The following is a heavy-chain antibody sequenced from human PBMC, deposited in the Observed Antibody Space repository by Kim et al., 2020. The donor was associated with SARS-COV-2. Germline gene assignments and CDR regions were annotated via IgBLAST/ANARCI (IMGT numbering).Heavy chain of an antibody. CDR3: AKDRIMGVPYFFDD. J-gene: IGHJ4*02. Sequence: GGSLRLSCAASGFTFRSYAMSWVRQAPGKGLEWVSSISGSGDSTYYADSVKGRFTVSRDNSKNTLDLQMNSLRGEDTAVYYCAKDRIMGVPYFFDDWGQGTLATVSS. CDR1: GFTFRSYA. CDR2: ISGSGDST. V-gene: IGHV3-23*01. D-gene: IGHD1-26*01.